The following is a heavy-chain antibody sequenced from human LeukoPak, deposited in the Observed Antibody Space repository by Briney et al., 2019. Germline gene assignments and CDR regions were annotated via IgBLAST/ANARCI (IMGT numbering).Heavy chain of an antibody. CDR3: ARDRFGSSNDAFDI. D-gene: IGHD3-10*01. CDR2: IRSSSSYI. Sequence: GGSLRLSCAASGFTFSNFGMNWVRQAPGKGLEWVSFIRSSSSYIYYTDSVKGRFTISRDNAKNSVYLQMNSLRAEDTALYYCARDRFGSSNDAFDIWGQGTVVTVSS. J-gene: IGHJ3*02. CDR1: GFTFSNFG. V-gene: IGHV3-21*01.